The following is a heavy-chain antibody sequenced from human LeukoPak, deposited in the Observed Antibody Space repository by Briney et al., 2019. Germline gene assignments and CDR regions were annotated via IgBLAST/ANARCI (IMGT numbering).Heavy chain of an antibody. V-gene: IGHV4-59*12. D-gene: IGHD5-18*01. CDR3: ARESSGYSYGYGDYYYMDV. CDR1: GGSISSYY. CDR2: IYYSGST. Sequence: SETLSLTCTVSGGSISSYYWSWIRQPPGKGLEWIGYIYYSGSTNYNPSLKSRVTISVDTSKNQFSLKLSSVTAADTAVYYCARESSGYSYGYGDYYYMDVWGKGTTVTISS. J-gene: IGHJ6*03.